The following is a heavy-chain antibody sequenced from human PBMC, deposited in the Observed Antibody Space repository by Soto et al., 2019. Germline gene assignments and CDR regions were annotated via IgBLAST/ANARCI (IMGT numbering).Heavy chain of an antibody. J-gene: IGHJ6*02. CDR1: GFTFSSYA. Sequence: EVQLLESGGGLVQPGGSLRLSCAASGFTFSSYAMGWVRLAPGKGLEWVSTFGITGGDTYYADSVKGRFFISRDDSKYTLHLQMNSLRAEDTAVYHCAKLGSQLLSYYGMDVWGQGTTVTVSS. CDR3: AKLGSQLLSYYGMDV. D-gene: IGHD2-2*01. CDR2: FGITGGDT. V-gene: IGHV3-23*01.